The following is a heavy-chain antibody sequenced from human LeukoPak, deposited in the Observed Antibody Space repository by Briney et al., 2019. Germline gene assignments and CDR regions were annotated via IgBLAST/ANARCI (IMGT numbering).Heavy chain of an antibody. Sequence: PSETLSLTCTVSGGSISSGDYYWSWIRQPPGKGLEWIGYIYYSGSTYYNPSLKSRIPISVDTSKNQFSLKLSSVTAADTAVYYCARGDYGGSDYAFDIWAKGQWSPSLQ. V-gene: IGHV4-30-4*08. J-gene: IGHJ3*02. CDR3: ARGDYGGSDYAFDI. D-gene: IGHD4-23*01. CDR2: IYYSGST. CDR1: GGSISSGDYY.